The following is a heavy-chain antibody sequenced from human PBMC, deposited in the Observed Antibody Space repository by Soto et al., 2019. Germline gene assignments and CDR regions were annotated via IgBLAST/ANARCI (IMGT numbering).Heavy chain of an antibody. CDR2: IYYSGST. D-gene: IGHD2-15*01. CDR3: ARAASGDFDY. J-gene: IGHJ4*02. Sequence: SETLSLTCTVSGGSVSSGSYYWSWIRQPPGKGLEWIGYIYYSGSTNYNPSLKSRVTISVDTSKNQFSLKLSSVTAADTAVYYCARAASGDFDYWGQGTLVTVS. V-gene: IGHV4-61*01. CDR1: GGSVSSGSYY.